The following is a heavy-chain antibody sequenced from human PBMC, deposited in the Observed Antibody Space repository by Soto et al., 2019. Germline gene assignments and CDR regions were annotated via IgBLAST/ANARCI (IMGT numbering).Heavy chain of an antibody. Sequence: QVQLQQWGAGLLKPSETLSLNCAVNGGSLSGYYWSWIRQPPGKGLEWIGEIKDGGSTNYSPSLKSLATISSDTSNNQFYLRLYYVTAADTGVYYCARGQEGVVATHWDQGTLVTASS. V-gene: IGHV4-34*01. CDR3: ARGQEGVVATH. CDR1: GGSLSGYY. J-gene: IGHJ4*02. D-gene: IGHD5-12*01. CDR2: IKDGGST.